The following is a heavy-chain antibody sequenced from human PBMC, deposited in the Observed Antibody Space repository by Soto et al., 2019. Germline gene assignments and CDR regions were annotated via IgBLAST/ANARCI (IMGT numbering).Heavy chain of an antibody. CDR1: GFTFSDAW. CDR3: TRGVGYYWNADEPFDV. Sequence: VQLVESGGGLVKPGGSLRLSCAASGFTFSDAWMSWVRQARGKGLEWVGRIKSKTHGGTTDYAALVQGRFTISREDSESMLDLQMSSLKTEDTGVYYCTRGVGYYWNADEPFDVWGQGTMVTVSS. D-gene: IGHD1-1*01. V-gene: IGHV3-15*01. CDR2: IKSKTHGGTT. J-gene: IGHJ3*01.